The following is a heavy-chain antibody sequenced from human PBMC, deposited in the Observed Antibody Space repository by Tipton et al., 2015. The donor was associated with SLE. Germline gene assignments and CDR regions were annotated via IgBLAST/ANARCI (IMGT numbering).Heavy chain of an antibody. CDR3: ARGGSNYGDYYYYMDV. CDR1: GYTFTSYY. J-gene: IGHJ6*03. V-gene: IGHV1-46*01. D-gene: IGHD4-11*01. Sequence: QSGAEVKKPGASVKVSCKASGYTFTSYYMHWVRQAPGQGLEWMGIINPSGGSTSYAQKFQGRVTMTRDTSTSTVYMELSSLRSEDTAVYYCARGGSNYGDYYYYMDVWGKGTTVTVSS. CDR2: INPSGGST.